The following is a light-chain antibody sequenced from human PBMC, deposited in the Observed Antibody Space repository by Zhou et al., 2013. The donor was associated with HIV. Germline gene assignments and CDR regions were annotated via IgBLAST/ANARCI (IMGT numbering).Light chain of an antibody. CDR2: LAS. CDR1: QSLLHNNGYNY. Sequence: DILLTQSPLSLPVSPGEPASISCKSSQSLLHNNGYNYLDWYLQKPGQAPQLLIFLASTRASGVPDRFSGSGSGTDFTLTISRVEAEDLGVYYCMQALQTPWTFGQGTKVEIK. V-gene: IGKV2-28*01. CDR3: MQALQTPWT. J-gene: IGKJ1*01.